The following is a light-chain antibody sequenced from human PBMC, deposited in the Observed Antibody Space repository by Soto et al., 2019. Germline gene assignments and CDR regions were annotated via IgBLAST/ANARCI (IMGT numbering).Light chain of an antibody. CDR1: QSISNY. J-gene: IGKJ1*01. CDR3: QQSYTTPRT. CDR2: AAS. V-gene: IGKV1-39*01. Sequence: DIQMTQSPSSLSASVGDRVTITCRASQSISNYLNWYQQKPGKAPKLVIYAASSLQSGVPSRFSGSGSGTDFTLTIGSLQPEDFATYYCQQSYTTPRTFGQGTKVDIK.